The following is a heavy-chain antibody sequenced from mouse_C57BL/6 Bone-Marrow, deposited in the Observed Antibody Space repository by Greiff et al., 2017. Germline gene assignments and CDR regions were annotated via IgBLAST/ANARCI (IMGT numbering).Heavy chain of an antibody. CDR3: ARDGTWFAY. CDR1: GYTFTSYW. J-gene: IGHJ3*01. D-gene: IGHD3-3*01. CDR2: IDPSDSYT. Sequence: VQLQQPGAELVKPGASVKLSCKASGYTFTSYWMQWVKQRPGQGPEWIGEIDPSDSYTNYNQKFKGKATLTVDTSSSTAYMQLSSLTSEDSAVYYCARDGTWFAYWGQGTLVTVSA. V-gene: IGHV1-50*01.